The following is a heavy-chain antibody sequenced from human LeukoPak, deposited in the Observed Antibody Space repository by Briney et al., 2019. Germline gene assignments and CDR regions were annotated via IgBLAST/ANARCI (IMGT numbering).Heavy chain of an antibody. D-gene: IGHD1-26*01. CDR3: ARDKEWELPLGY. J-gene: IGHJ4*02. CDR2: ISSSSSYI. V-gene: IGHV3-21*01. CDR1: GFTFSSYS. Sequence: GGSLRLSCAASGFTFSSYSMNWVRQAPGKGLEWVSSISSSSSYIYYADSVKGRFTISRDNAKNSLYLQMNSLRAEDTAVYYCARDKEWELPLGYWGQGTLVTVSS.